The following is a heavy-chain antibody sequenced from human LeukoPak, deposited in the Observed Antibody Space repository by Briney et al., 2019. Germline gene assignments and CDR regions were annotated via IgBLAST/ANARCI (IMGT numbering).Heavy chain of an antibody. J-gene: IGHJ4*02. CDR1: GYTFTRYY. CDR3: ARDRVMRGTTTCEY. V-gene: IGHV1-46*01. Sequence: ASVKVSCMASGYTFTRYYIHWVRQAPGQGREWMGIINPGVGSTTYAQKFQGRVTMTRDTSTSTVYMELSSLRSEDTAVYYCARDRVMRGTTTCEYGGQGTLVSVSS. D-gene: IGHD1-7*01. CDR2: INPGVGST.